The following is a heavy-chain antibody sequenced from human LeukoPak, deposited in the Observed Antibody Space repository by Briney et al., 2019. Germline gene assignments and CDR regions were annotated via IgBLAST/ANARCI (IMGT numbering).Heavy chain of an antibody. Sequence: PSETLSLTCAVYGGSFSGYYWSWIRQPPGKGLEWIGEINHSGSTNYNPSLKSRVTISVDTSKNQFSLKLSSVTAADTAVYYCGRYSSTTTIDYWGQGTLVTVSS. J-gene: IGHJ4*02. D-gene: IGHD6-13*01. CDR3: GRYSSTTTIDY. V-gene: IGHV4-34*01. CDR2: INHSGST. CDR1: GGSFSGYY.